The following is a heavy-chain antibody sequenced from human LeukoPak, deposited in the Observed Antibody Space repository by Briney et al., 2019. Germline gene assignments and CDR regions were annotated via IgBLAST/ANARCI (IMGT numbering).Heavy chain of an antibody. D-gene: IGHD2-15*01. J-gene: IGHJ4*02. Sequence: GGSLRLSCAASGFTFSGSVMHWVRQASGKGLKWVGRIRSKANNYATAYVASVKGRFTISRDDSKNTAFLQMNSLKTEDTAVYYCTSNYCSGGSCYLYWGQGTLVTVSS. V-gene: IGHV3-73*01. CDR3: TSNYCSGGSCYLY. CDR2: IRSKANNYAT. CDR1: GFTFSGSV.